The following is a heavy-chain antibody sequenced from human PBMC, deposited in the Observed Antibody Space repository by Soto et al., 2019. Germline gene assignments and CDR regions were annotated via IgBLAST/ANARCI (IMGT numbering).Heavy chain of an antibody. CDR1: AYTYPRHL. CDR2: IKPSGGST. D-gene: IGHD5-18*01. J-gene: IGHJ5*02. Sequence: GPSLQDSCSEAAYTYPRHLIHRVRQEPAQGLKGMGIIKPSGGSTTHAQKFQGRVTMTVDTSTSTVYMELKRLTSEDTAVYYCARARGYSYGPAFDPWGQGTLVTVSS. V-gene: IGHV1-46*01. CDR3: ARARGYSYGPAFDP.